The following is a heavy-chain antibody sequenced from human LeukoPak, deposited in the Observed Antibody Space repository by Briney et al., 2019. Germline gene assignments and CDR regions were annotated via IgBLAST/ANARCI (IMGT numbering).Heavy chain of an antibody. CDR3: ARSLYGSGSYYNWFDP. V-gene: IGHV4-34*01. Sequence: SETLSLTCAVYGGSFSGYYWSWIRQPPGKGLEWIREINHSGSTNYNPSLKSRVTISVDTSKNQFSLKLSSVTAADTAVYYCARSLYGSGSYYNWFDPWGQGTLVTVSS. CDR2: INHSGST. D-gene: IGHD3-10*01. J-gene: IGHJ5*02. CDR1: GGSFSGYY.